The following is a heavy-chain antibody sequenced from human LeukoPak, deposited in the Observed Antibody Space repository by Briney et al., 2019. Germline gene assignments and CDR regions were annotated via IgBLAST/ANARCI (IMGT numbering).Heavy chain of an antibody. Sequence: GGSLRLSCAASGFTFSDYYMSWIRQAPGQGLEWVSNSSRSGSTRYYADSVKGRFTISRDNAKNSLYLQMNSLRAEDTAVYYCARGPSIAVAGSFDIWGQGTMVTVSS. J-gene: IGHJ3*02. CDR2: SSRSGSTR. CDR3: ARGPSIAVAGSFDI. CDR1: GFTFSDYY. D-gene: IGHD6-19*01. V-gene: IGHV3-11*04.